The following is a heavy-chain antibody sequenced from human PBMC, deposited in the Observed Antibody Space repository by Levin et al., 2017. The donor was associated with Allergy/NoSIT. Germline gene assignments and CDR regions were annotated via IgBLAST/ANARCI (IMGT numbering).Heavy chain of an antibody. J-gene: IGHJ4*02. V-gene: IGHV3-74*01. Sequence: PGGSLRLSCAASGFTFSSYWMHWVRQAPGKGLVWVSRINNDGSSARYADSVKGRFTISRDNAKNTLSLQMNSLRAEDTAVYYCARDDPSWELPLDFWGRGTLVTVSS. CDR3: ARDDPSWELPLDF. D-gene: IGHD3-10*01. CDR2: INNDGSSA. CDR1: GFTFSSYW.